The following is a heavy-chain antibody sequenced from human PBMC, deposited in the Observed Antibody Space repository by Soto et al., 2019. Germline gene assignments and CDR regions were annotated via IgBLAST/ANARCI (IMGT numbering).Heavy chain of an antibody. D-gene: IGHD6-6*01. J-gene: IGHJ4*02. V-gene: IGHV3-21*01. CDR2: ISSSSSYI. Sequence: GSLRLSCAASGFTFSSYSMNWVRQAPGKGLEWVSSISSSSSYIYYADSVKGRFTISRDNAKNSLYLQMNSLRAEDTAVYYCARDDPSSSRPIDYWGQGTLVTVSS. CDR3: ARDDPSSSRPIDY. CDR1: GFTFSSYS.